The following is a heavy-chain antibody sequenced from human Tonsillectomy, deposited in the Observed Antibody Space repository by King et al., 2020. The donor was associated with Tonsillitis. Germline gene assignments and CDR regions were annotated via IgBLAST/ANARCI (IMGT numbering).Heavy chain of an antibody. CDR1: GFTFSSYS. V-gene: IGHV3-21*01. CDR3: ACDRFYDILTGYSFGMDV. D-gene: IGHD3-9*01. J-gene: IGHJ6*02. CDR2: IRTSSSYI. Sequence: VQLVESGGGLVKPGGSLRLSCAASGFTFSSYSMNWVRQAPGKGLEWVSSIRTSSSYIYYADSVKGRFTISRDNAKNSLYLQMNSLRAEDTAVYYCACDRFYDILTGYSFGMDVWGQGTTVTVSS.